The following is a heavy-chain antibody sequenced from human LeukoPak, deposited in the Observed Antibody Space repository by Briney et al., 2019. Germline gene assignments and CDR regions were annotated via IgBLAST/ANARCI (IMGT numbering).Heavy chain of an antibody. CDR2: IRPSGDT. CDR3: VRTMGLQCSYGMDV. V-gene: IGHV3-13*01. J-gene: IGHJ6*02. Sequence: GGSLRLSCAASGFTFSLHDMHWVRRPLGKGLQWVSTIRPSGDTYYPDSVKGRFTTARDDAKRSFYLDMSSLRAEDTAVYYCVRTMGLQCSYGMDVWGQGTTVTVS. CDR1: GFTFSLHD. D-gene: IGHD4-11*01.